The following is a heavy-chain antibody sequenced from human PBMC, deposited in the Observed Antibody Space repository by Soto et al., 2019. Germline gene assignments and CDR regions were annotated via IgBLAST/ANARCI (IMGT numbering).Heavy chain of an antibody. D-gene: IGHD6-13*01. CDR1: GFTFSSYS. CDR3: ARALSGISNDPFDY. V-gene: IGHV3-21*01. Sequence: GGSLRLSCAASGFTFSSYSMNWVRQAPGKGLEWVSSISSSSSYIYYADSVKGRFTISRDNAKNSLYLQMNSLRAEDTAVYYCARALSGISNDPFDYWGQGTLVTVSS. J-gene: IGHJ4*02. CDR2: ISSSSSYI.